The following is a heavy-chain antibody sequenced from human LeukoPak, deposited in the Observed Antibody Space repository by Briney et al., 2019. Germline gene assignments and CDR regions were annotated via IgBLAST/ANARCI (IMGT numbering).Heavy chain of an antibody. CDR1: GFTFGDYA. CDR3: TRGWLQLNYFGY. V-gene: IGHV3-49*04. CDR2: IRSKAYGGTT. J-gene: IGHJ4*02. D-gene: IGHD5-24*01. Sequence: PGGSLRLSCTASGFTFGDYAMCWVRQAPGKGLEWVGFIRSKAYGGTTEYAASVKGRFTISRDDSKSIAYLQMNSLKTEDTAVYYCTRGWLQLNYFGYWGQGTLVTVSS.